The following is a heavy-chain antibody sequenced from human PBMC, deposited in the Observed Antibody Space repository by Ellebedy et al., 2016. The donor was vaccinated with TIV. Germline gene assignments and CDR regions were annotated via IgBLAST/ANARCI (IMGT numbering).Heavy chain of an antibody. CDR1: GYTFTSHA. V-gene: IGHV1-18*01. Sequence: ASVKVSXXASGYTFTSHAITWVRQAPGQGLEWMGWISDYTGNIKYAQKFQGRVTMTTDTSTSTAYMELRSLRSDDTAVYYCARDPAYYFDSWGQGTLVTVSS. CDR3: ARDPAYYFDS. CDR2: ISDYTGNI. J-gene: IGHJ4*02.